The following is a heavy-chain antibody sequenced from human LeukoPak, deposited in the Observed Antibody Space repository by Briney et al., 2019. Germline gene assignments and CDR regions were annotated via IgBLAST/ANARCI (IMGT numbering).Heavy chain of an antibody. V-gene: IGHV4-59*08. CDR3: ARHAAYFDWLLSGYYFDY. J-gene: IGHJ4*02. D-gene: IGHD3-9*01. Sequence: SETLSLTCTVSGGSISTYYWSWIRQPPGKGLEWIGYIYYSGSTNYNPSLKSRVTISVDTSKNQFSLKLSSVTAADTAVYYCARHAAYFDWLLSGYYFDYWGQGTLVTVSS. CDR1: GGSISTYY. CDR2: IYYSGST.